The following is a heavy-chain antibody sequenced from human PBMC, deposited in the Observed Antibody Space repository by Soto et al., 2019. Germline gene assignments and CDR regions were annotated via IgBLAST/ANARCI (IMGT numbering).Heavy chain of an antibody. CDR3: ATHYDSSGYYYENWFDP. CDR2: FDPEDGET. CDR1: GYTLTGLS. D-gene: IGHD3-22*01. V-gene: IGHV1-24*01. J-gene: IGHJ5*02. Sequence: VKVSCKVSGYTLTGLSMHWVRQAPGKGLEWMGGFDPEDGETIYAQKFQGRVTMTEDTSTDTAYMELSSLRSEDTAVYYCATHYDSSGYYYENWFDPWGQGTLVTVSS.